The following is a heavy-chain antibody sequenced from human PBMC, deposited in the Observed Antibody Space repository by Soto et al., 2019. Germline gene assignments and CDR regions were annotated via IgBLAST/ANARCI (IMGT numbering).Heavy chain of an antibody. J-gene: IGHJ4*02. CDR3: ARSSGSYQRFDY. CDR2: IYYSGST. V-gene: IGHV4-59*01. Sequence: KASETLSLTCTVSGGSISSYYWSWIRQPPGKGLEWIGYIYYSGSTNYNPSLKSRVTISVDTSKNQFSLKLSSVTAADTAVYYCARSSGSYQRFDYCGQGTLVTVSS. D-gene: IGHD1-26*01. CDR1: GGSISSYY.